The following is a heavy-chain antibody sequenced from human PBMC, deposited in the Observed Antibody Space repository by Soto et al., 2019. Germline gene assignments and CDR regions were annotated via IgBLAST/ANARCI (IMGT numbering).Heavy chain of an antibody. CDR1: GFNFTNHV. Sequence: EVQLLESGGALIQPTGSLRLSCSASGFNFTNHVINWVRQAPGKGLEWVSSIRNSDDVGFYADSVRGRFIVSRDIATTSVFLQMNFLRVEDTAIYYCAKTGGATTFEDYWGQGTLVTVSA. CDR2: IRNSDDVG. V-gene: IGHV3-23*01. D-gene: IGHD1-1*01. J-gene: IGHJ4*02. CDR3: AKTGGATTFEDY.